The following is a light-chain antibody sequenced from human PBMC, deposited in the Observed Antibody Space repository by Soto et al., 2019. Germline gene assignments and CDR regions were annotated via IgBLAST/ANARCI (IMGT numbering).Light chain of an antibody. CDR3: MQAIQAPRT. Sequence: DIVLTQSPLSLPVTPGEPASISCRSSQSLLHSNGNIYLDWYLQKPGLSPQLLIYLGSIRASGVPDRFSGSGSGTDFTLKITRVEAEDVGVYYCMQAIQAPRTFGLGTKVEIK. V-gene: IGKV2-28*01. CDR2: LGS. CDR1: QSLLHSNGNIY. J-gene: IGKJ1*01.